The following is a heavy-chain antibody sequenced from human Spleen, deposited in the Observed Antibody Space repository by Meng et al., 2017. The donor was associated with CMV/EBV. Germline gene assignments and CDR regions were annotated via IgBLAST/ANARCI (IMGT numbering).Heavy chain of an antibody. D-gene: IGHD2-21*02. V-gene: IGHV3-66*01. J-gene: IGHJ4*02. CDR2: IYVGGDT. CDR1: GFTFSSYW. Sequence: EVQLVESGGGLVQPGGSLRLSCAASGFTFSSYWMHWVRQAPGKGLVWVSAIYVGGDTYYADSVKGRFTLSRDNSKNTLFLQMNSLRVEDTAVYYCTRRRLPQGELDCWGQGTLVTVSS. CDR3: TRRRLPQGELDC.